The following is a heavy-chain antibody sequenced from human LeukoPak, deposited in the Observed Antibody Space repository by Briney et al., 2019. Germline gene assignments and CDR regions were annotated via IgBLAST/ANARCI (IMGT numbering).Heavy chain of an antibody. J-gene: IGHJ5*02. V-gene: IGHV4-59*08. Sequence: SETLSLTCTVSGGSTSSYFWSWIRQPPGKGLEWIGYVYYTGSTNYNPSLKSRVTISVDTSKNQFSLKLSSVTAADTAIYYCARHDTSGWNWFDPWGQGTLVTVSS. CDR3: ARHDTSGWNWFDP. D-gene: IGHD6-19*01. CDR2: VYYTGST. CDR1: GGSTSSYF.